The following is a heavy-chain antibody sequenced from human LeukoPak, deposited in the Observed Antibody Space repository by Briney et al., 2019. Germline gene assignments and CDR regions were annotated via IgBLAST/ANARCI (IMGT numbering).Heavy chain of an antibody. V-gene: IGHV4-34*01. J-gene: IGHJ6*03. CDR3: ARGRIWYYYYMDV. CDR2: INHSGST. D-gene: IGHD1-14*01. CDR1: GGSFSGYY. Sequence: PSETLSLTCAVYGGSFSGYYWSWVRQPPGKGLEWIGGINHSGSTNYNPSLKSRVTISVDTSKNQFSLKLSSVTAADTAVYYCARGRIWYYYYMDVWGKGTTVTVSS.